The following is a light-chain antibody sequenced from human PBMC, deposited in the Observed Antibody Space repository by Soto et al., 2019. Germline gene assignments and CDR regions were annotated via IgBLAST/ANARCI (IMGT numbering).Light chain of an antibody. V-gene: IGKV3-15*01. Sequence: EIVMTQSPATLSVSPGERATLSCRASQSVSNNLAWYQQKPGQPPRLLIYGASTRATGIPARFSGSGSGTEFTLTISSLQSEDFAVYYCQHYNNWPPWTFGQGTKVEIK. J-gene: IGKJ1*01. CDR2: GAS. CDR3: QHYNNWPPWT. CDR1: QSVSNN.